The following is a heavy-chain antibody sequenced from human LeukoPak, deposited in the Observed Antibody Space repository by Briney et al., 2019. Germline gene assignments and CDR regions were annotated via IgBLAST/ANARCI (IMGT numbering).Heavy chain of an antibody. CDR3: ARASYCSDGSCYSDY. V-gene: IGHV1-18*01. Sequence: ASVKVSCKASGYTFTSYSISWVRQAPGQGLEWMGWISAYNGNTIYAQKVKGRVTMTTDTSTSTAYMELRSLNSDDAAAYYCARASYCSDGSCYSDYWGQGTLVTVSS. CDR2: ISAYNGNT. CDR1: GYTFTSYS. D-gene: IGHD2-15*01. J-gene: IGHJ4*02.